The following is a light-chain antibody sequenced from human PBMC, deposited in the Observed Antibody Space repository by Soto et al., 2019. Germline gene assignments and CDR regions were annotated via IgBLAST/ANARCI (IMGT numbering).Light chain of an antibody. CDR2: QTS. V-gene: IGKV3-11*01. CDR1: QYINTR. Sequence: VCTQPPPTLSSFPGAIVTLSCRASQYINTRLAWYQHRPGQAPRLLIYQTSIRAAGIPARFSGSGSGTDLTLNIRNVQPEDGELDDGHQRQSWPRTFGQGTKVDI. CDR3: HQRQSWPRT. J-gene: IGKJ1*01.